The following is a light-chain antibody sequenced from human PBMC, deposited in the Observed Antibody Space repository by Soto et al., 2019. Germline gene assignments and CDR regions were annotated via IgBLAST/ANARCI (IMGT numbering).Light chain of an antibody. CDR1: LSVTSSY. J-gene: IGKJ1*01. CDR3: QQYGSSPWT. Sequence: EIVLTQSPGTLSLSPGERASLSCRASLSVTSSYLAWYQQKPGQAPRLLMYGASSRATGIPDRFSGSGSGTDFTLTIIRLEPEDFAVYYCQQYGSSPWTFGQGTKVEIK. V-gene: IGKV3-20*01. CDR2: GAS.